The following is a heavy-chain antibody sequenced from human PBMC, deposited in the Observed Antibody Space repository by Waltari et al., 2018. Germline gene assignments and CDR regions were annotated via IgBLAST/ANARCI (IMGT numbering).Heavy chain of an antibody. J-gene: IGHJ6*02. CDR2: ISWNSQSI. CDR3: TNLDDFLDV. CDR1: GFTFDNYA. Sequence: EAQLVESGGGLIQLGRSMRLSGAASGFTFDNYAMHWVREVPGKGLEWVASISWNSQSIGYADSVKGRFTISRDNAKKSLYLQMNSVRVEDTALYYCTNLDDFLDVWGQGTTVTVSS. D-gene: IGHD1-1*01. V-gene: IGHV3-9*01.